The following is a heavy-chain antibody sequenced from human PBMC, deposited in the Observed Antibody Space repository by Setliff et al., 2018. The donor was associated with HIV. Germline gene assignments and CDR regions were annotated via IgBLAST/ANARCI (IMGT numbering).Heavy chain of an antibody. V-gene: IGHV4-4*02. J-gene: IGHJ3*02. CDR3: ARGPTRGGSWYYAFDI. CDR2: IYHSGSA. D-gene: IGHD2-15*01. CDR1: GGSISSSNW. Sequence: PSETLSLTCAVSGGSISSSNWWSWVRQPPGKGLEWIGEIYHSGSANYNPSLKSRVTISVDKSKNQFSLKLSSVTAADTAVYYCARGPTRGGSWYYAFDIWGQGTMVTVSS.